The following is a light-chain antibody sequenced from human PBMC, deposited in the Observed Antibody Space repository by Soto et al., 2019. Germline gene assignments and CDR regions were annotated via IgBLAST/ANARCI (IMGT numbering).Light chain of an antibody. J-gene: IGLJ1*01. Sequence: QSALTQPASVSGSPGQSITIFCAGTSNDVGTHDFVSWYQQPPGKAPKLMIYEVSKRPSGVSNRFSGSKSGDTASLTISGLQAEDEADYYCCSYAGSSSPYVFGTGTKVTVL. CDR1: SNDVGTHDF. V-gene: IGLV2-23*02. CDR3: CSYAGSSSPYV. CDR2: EVS.